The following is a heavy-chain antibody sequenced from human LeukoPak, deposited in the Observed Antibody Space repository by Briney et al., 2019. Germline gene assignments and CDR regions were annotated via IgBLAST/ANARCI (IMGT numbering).Heavy chain of an antibody. CDR1: GYTFTSYY. CDR2: INPSGGST. J-gene: IGHJ2*01. CDR3: ASRPVRNWYFDL. D-gene: IGHD6-25*01. V-gene: IGHV1-46*01. Sequence: ASVKVSCKASGYTFTSYYMHWVRQAPGQGLEWMGIINPSGGSTSYAQKFQGRVTMTRDTSTSTVYMELSSLRSEDTAVYYCASRPVRNWYFDLWGRGTLVTVSS.